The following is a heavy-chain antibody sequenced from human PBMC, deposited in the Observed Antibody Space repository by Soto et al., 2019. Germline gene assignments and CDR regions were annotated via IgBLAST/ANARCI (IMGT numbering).Heavy chain of an antibody. J-gene: IGHJ6*02. D-gene: IGHD3-3*01. Sequence: ASVKVSCKVSGYTLTELSMHWVRQAPGKGLEWMGGFDPEDGETIYAQKFQGRVTMTEDTSTDTAYMELSSLRSEDTAVYYCATAGVVKTEYYYYYGMDVWGQGTTVTVSS. V-gene: IGHV1-24*01. CDR3: ATAGVVKTEYYYYYGMDV. CDR1: GYTLTELS. CDR2: FDPEDGET.